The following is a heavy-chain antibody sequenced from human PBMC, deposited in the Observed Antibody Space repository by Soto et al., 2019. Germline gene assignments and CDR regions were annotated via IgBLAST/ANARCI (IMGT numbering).Heavy chain of an antibody. D-gene: IGHD5-18*01. Sequence: GESLKISCKGSGYSFVDYWIAWVRQMPGKGLEWMGILYPGDSDPRYSPSFQGQVTISVDKSMGIAYLQWSSLKASDTAMYYCVSDTARTNCFYAVDVWGQGTTVTVSS. V-gene: IGHV5-51*01. CDR3: VSDTARTNCFYAVDV. CDR1: GYSFVDYW. CDR2: LYPGDSDP. J-gene: IGHJ6*02.